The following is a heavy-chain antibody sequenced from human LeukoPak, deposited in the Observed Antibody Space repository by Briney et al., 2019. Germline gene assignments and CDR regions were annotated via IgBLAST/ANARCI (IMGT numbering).Heavy chain of an antibody. CDR1: GFTFDDFG. Sequence: GSLRLSCTASGFTFDDFGLSWVRQAPGKGLEWIGRIYTSGSTNYNPSLKSRVTISVDTSKNQFSLKLSSVTAADTAVYYCARADIVVVPAAIDFDYWGQGTLVTVSS. V-gene: IGHV4-4*08. CDR3: ARADIVVVPAAIDFDY. J-gene: IGHJ4*02. D-gene: IGHD2-2*02. CDR2: IYTSGST.